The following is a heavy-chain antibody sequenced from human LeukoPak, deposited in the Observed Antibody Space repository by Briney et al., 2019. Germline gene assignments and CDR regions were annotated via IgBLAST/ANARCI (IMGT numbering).Heavy chain of an antibody. Sequence: GGSLRLSCAASGFSSSNYDMHWVRQAPGKGLEWVALILTDGSNEHYADSVKGRFTISGDNSKNTMYLQMNSLRAEDTAMYYCARVVSGIDYWGQGALVTVPS. J-gene: IGHJ4*02. D-gene: IGHD2/OR15-2a*01. CDR1: GFSSSNYD. V-gene: IGHV3-33*01. CDR3: ARVVSGIDY. CDR2: ILTDGSNE.